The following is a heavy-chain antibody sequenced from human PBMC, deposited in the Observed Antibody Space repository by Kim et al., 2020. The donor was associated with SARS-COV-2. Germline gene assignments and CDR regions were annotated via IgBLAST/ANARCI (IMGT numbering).Heavy chain of an antibody. CDR2: IIPILGIA. CDR1: GGTFSSYA. Sequence: SVKVSCKASGGTFSSYAISWVRQAPGQGLEWMGRIIPILGIAKYAQKFQGRVTITADKSTSTAYMELSSLRSEDTAVYYCARAGHYYYYGMDVWGQGTT. V-gene: IGHV1-69*04. CDR3: ARAGHYYYYGMDV. J-gene: IGHJ6*02.